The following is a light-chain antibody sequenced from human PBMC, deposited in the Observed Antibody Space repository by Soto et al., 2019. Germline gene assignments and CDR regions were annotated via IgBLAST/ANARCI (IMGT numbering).Light chain of an antibody. Sequence: QSALTQPASVSGSLGQSITISCTGTSNDIGAHYYVSWYQHHPGKAPKLIIFEVDRRPSGVSNRYSGSKSGNSASLTISGLQADDEADYYCCSLTTSHTYVFGSGTKLTVL. V-gene: IGLV2-14*01. CDR1: SNDIGAHYY. CDR3: CSLTTSHTYV. CDR2: EVD. J-gene: IGLJ1*01.